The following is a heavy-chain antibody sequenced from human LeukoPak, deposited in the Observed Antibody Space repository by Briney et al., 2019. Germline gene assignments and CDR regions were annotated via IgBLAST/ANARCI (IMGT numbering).Heavy chain of an antibody. CDR3: ARGGSIVVVPAAIADWFDP. V-gene: IGHV1-8*03. D-gene: IGHD2-2*01. CDR1: GYTFTSYD. J-gene: IGHJ5*02. CDR2: MNPNSGNT. Sequence: ASVKVSCKASGYTFTSYDINWVRQATGQGLEWMGWMNPNSGNTGYAQKFQGRVTITRNTSISTAYMELSSLRSEDTAVYYCARGGSIVVVPAAIADWFDPWGQGTLVTVSS.